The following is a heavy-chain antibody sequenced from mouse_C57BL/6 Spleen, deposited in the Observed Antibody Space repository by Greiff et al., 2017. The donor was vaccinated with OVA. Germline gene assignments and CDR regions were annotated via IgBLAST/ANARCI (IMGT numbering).Heavy chain of an antibody. J-gene: IGHJ4*01. CDR3: ARYYYGSSYGDYYAMDY. D-gene: IGHD1-1*01. V-gene: IGHV14-3*01. Sequence: VQLQQSVAELVRPGASVKLSCTASGFNIKNTYMHWVKQRPEQGLEWIGRIDPANGNTKYAPKFQGKATITADTSSNTAYLQLSSLTSEDTAIYYCARYYYGSSYGDYYAMDYWGQGTSVTVSS. CDR2: IDPANGNT. CDR1: GFNIKNTY.